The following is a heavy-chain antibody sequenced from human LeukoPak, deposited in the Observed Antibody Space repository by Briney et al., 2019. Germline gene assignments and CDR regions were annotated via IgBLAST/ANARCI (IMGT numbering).Heavy chain of an antibody. Sequence: GGSLRLSCAASGFTFSSYAMSWVRQAPGKGLEWVSAISGSGGSTYYADSVKGRFTISRDNSKNTLYLQMNSLRAEDTAVYYCASADTAMVNGFDYWGQGTLVTVSS. J-gene: IGHJ4*02. D-gene: IGHD5-18*01. CDR3: ASADTAMVNGFDY. CDR1: GFTFSSYA. V-gene: IGHV3-23*01. CDR2: ISGSGGST.